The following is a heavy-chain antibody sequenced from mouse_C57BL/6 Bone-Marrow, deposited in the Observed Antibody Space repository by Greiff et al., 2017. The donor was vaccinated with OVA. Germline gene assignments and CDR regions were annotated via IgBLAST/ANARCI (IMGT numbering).Heavy chain of an antibody. CDR3: TGEGGDYDQFDY. V-gene: IGHV6-3*01. D-gene: IGHD2-4*01. J-gene: IGHJ2*01. CDR1: GFTFSNYW. CDR2: IRLKSDNYAT. Sequence: EVHLVESGGGLVQPGGSMKLSCVASGFTFSNYWMNWVRQSPEKGLEWVAQIRLKSDNYATHYAESGEGRFTISRDDSKSIVYLQMNNLRAEDTGIYSCTGEGGDYDQFDYWGQGTTLTVSS.